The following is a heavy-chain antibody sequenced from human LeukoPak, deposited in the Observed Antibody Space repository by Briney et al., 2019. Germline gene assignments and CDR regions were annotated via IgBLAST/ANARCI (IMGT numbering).Heavy chain of an antibody. CDR1: GFTFSDYY. CDR3: ARARGSYSFDC. Sequence: KTGGSLRLSCAASGFTFSDYYMSRIRQAPGKGLEWVSYISNSGNNIYYADSVKGRFTISRDNAKNSLYLQMNSLRAEDAAVYYCARARGSYSFDCWGQGTLVTVSS. CDR2: ISNSGNNI. D-gene: IGHD1-26*01. V-gene: IGHV3-11*04. J-gene: IGHJ4*02.